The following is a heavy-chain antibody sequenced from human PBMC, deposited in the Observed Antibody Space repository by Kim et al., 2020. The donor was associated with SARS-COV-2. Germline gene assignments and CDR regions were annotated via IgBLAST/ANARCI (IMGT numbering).Heavy chain of an antibody. D-gene: IGHD3-9*01. CDR1: GGSISSSSYY. J-gene: IGHJ6*02. CDR3: ARGRRYFDWLPGYYYYGMDV. CDR2: IYYSGST. Sequence: SETLSLTCTVSGGSISSSSYYWGWIRQPPGKGLEWIGSIYYSGSTYYNPSLKSRVTISVDTSKNQFSLKLSSVTAADTAVYYCARGRRYFDWLPGYYYYGMDVWGQGTTVTVSS. V-gene: IGHV4-39*01.